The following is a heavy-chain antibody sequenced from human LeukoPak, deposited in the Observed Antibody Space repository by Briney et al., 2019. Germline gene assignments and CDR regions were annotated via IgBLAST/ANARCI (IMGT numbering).Heavy chain of an antibody. Sequence: GRSLRLSCAASGFTFSSYAMSWVRQAPGKGLEWVSAISGSGGSTYYADSVKGRFTISRDNSKNTLYLQMNSLRAEDTAVYYCAKRGEGYLWYFDLWGRGTLVTVSS. J-gene: IGHJ2*01. CDR2: ISGSGGST. CDR3: AKRGEGYLWYFDL. V-gene: IGHV3-23*01. D-gene: IGHD5-18*01. CDR1: GFTFSSYA.